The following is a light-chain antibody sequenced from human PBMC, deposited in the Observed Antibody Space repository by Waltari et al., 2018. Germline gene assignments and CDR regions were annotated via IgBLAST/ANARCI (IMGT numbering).Light chain of an antibody. Sequence: DIQMTQSPSTLPASVGDRVTITCRASQSLSGWLAWYQQKPGEAPKRLIYKASNLKSGVPSRFSGSGSGTEFTLTISGLQPDDFATYYCQHYNNYSRTFGQGTKVEI. V-gene: IGKV1-5*03. CDR2: KAS. CDR1: QSLSGW. CDR3: QHYNNYSRT. J-gene: IGKJ1*01.